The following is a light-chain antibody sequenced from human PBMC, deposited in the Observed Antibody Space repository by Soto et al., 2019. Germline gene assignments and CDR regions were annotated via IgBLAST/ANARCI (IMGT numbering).Light chain of an antibody. V-gene: IGLV2-8*01. Sequence: QSVLTQPPSASGSPGQSVTISCTGTSSDVGDYNYVSWYQQHPGKAPKLMIYEVNKRPSGVPDRFSGSKSGNTASLTVSGLQAEDEADYDCSSYAGYSNLVFGGGTKLTVL. CDR3: SSYAGYSNLV. CDR1: SSDVGDYNY. J-gene: IGLJ2*01. CDR2: EVN.